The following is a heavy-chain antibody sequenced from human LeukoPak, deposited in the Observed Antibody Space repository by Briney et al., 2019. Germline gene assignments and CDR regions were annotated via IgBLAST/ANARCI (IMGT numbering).Heavy chain of an antibody. CDR1: GFTFSRFA. Sequence: GGSLRLSCAASGFTFSRFAMHWVRQAPGKGLDWVAVISYDGSNKYYADSVKGRFTISRDNSKNTLYLQMSSLRPEDTAVYYCAKDRGYCSGGSCYYMDVWGKGTTVTVSS. CDR2: ISYDGSNK. CDR3: AKDRGYCSGGSCYYMDV. J-gene: IGHJ6*03. D-gene: IGHD2-15*01. V-gene: IGHV3-30*04.